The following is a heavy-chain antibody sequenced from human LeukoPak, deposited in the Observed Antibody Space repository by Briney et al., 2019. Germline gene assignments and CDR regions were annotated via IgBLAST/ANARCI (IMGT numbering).Heavy chain of an antibody. CDR3: ARSGIAAAGRDY. J-gene: IGHJ4*02. Sequence: GGSLRPTCEASGFIFSSYWMTWVRQAPGKGLEWVANIKQDGTEKYYVDSVKGRFTISRDNAKNSLYLQMNSLRAEDTAVYYCARSGIAAAGRDYWGQGTLVTVSS. CDR2: IKQDGTEK. V-gene: IGHV3-7*01. D-gene: IGHD6-13*01. CDR1: GFIFSSYW.